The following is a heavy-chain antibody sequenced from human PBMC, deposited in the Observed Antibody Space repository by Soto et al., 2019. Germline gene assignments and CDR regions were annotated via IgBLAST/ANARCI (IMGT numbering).Heavy chain of an antibody. CDR1: GGSISSYY. J-gene: IGHJ6*02. Sequence: PSETLSLTCTVSGGSISSYYWSWIRQPPGKGLEWIGYIYYSGSTNYNPSLKSRVTISVDTSKNQFSLKLSSVTAADTAVYYCARSRSVLVPAVNYYYYYGMDVWGQGTTVTVSS. CDR3: ARSRSVLVPAVNYYYYYGMDV. D-gene: IGHD2-2*01. CDR2: IYYSGST. V-gene: IGHV4-59*01.